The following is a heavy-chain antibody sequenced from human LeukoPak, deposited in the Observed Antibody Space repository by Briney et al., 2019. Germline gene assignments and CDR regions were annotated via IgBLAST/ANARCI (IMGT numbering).Heavy chain of an antibody. V-gene: IGHV3-53*01. Sequence: GSLRLSCAASGFTVSSNYMSWVRQAPGKGLEWVSVIYSGGSTYYADSAKGRFTISRDNSKNTLYLQMNSLRAEDTAVYYCARVSGSSPRYILGLDYWGQGTLVTVSS. CDR2: IYSGGST. CDR1: GFTVSSNY. CDR3: ARVSGSSPRYILGLDY. D-gene: IGHD1-26*01. J-gene: IGHJ4*02.